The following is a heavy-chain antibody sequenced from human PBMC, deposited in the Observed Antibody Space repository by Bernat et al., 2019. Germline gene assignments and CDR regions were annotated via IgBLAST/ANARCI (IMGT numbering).Heavy chain of an antibody. V-gene: IGHV3-9*01. CDR3: AKVLVMYYDTSGSAFDY. CDR1: GFTFDDYA. J-gene: IGHJ4*02. CDR2: ISWNSGSI. D-gene: IGHD3-22*01. Sequence: EVQLVESGGGLVQPGRSLRLSCAASGFTFDDYAMHWVRQAPGKGLEWVSGISWNSGSIGYADSVKGRFTISRDNAKNSLYLQMNSLRAEDTALYYCAKVLVMYYDTSGSAFDYWGQGTLVTVSS.